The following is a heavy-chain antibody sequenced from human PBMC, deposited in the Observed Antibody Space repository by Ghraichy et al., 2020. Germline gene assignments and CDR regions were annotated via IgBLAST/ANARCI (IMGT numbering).Heavy chain of an antibody. V-gene: IGHV4-61*01. CDR3: VRGGYDYHMDA. Sequence: SETLSLTCTVSGGSVSSGSYHWSWIRQPPGKGLEWIGEIHHSGSTNYNPSLKSRVTISVDKSKNQFSLKLSSVTAADTAVYYCVRGGYDYHMDAWGKGTTVTVSS. J-gene: IGHJ6*03. CDR1: GGSVSSGSYH. CDR2: IHHSGST.